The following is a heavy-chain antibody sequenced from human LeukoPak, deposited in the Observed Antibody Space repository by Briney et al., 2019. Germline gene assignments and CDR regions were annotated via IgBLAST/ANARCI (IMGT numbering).Heavy chain of an antibody. Sequence: GGSLRLSCAASGFSFSSYWMHWVRQVPGKGLVWVSRINSDGSTTIYADSVKGRFTISRDNAKNTLFLQMNSLRAEDTAVYYCARGRGSGSSDYWGQGTLVTVSS. V-gene: IGHV3-74*01. CDR1: GFSFSSYW. J-gene: IGHJ4*02. CDR3: ARGRGSGSSDY. D-gene: IGHD3-10*01. CDR2: INSDGSTT.